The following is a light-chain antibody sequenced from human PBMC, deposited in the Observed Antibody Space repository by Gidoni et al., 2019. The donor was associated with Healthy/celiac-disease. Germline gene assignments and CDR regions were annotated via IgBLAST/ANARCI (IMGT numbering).Light chain of an antibody. J-gene: IGLJ2*01. Sequence: QSALTHPASVSGSPGQSITISCTGTSSDVGSYNLVSCYQQHPCKAPKLMIYEGSKRPSGVSNRFSGSKSGNTASLTISGLQAEDEADYYCCSYAGSRYVVFGGGTKLTVL. CDR2: EGS. CDR1: SSDVGSYNL. CDR3: CSYAGSRYVV. V-gene: IGLV2-23*01.